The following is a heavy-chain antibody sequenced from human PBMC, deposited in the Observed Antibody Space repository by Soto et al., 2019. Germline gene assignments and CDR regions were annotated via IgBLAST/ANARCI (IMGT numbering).Heavy chain of an antibody. V-gene: IGHV3-30*18. CDR1: GFTFSSYG. Sequence: GGSLRLSCAASGFTFSSYGMHWVRQAPGKGLEWVAVISYDGSNKYYADSVKGRFTISRDNSKNTLYLQINSLRAEDTAVYYCAKDTHYYDSSGYYFTREREYYYYGMDVWGQGTTVTVSS. J-gene: IGHJ6*02. D-gene: IGHD3-22*01. CDR2: ISYDGSNK. CDR3: AKDTHYYDSSGYYFTREREYYYYGMDV.